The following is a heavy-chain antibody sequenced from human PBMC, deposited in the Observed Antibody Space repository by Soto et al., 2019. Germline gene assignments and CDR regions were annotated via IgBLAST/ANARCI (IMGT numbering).Heavy chain of an antibody. CDR3: AKDLLTGPNLADNWFDP. V-gene: IGHV3-30*18. D-gene: IGHD1-7*01. CDR1: GFTFSSYG. J-gene: IGHJ5*02. CDR2: ISYDGRNK. Sequence: GGSLRLSCAASGFTFSSYGMHWVRQAPGKGLEWVAVISYDGRNKYYADSVKGRFTISRDNSKNTLYLQMNSLRVEDTAVYYCAKDLLTGPNLADNWFDPWGQGTLVTVSS.